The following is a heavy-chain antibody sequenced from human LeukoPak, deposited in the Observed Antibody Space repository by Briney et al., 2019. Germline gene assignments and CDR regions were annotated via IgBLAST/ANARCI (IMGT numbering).Heavy chain of an antibody. D-gene: IGHD2-2*02. Sequence: SVKVSCKASGGTFSSYAISWVRQAPGQGLEWMGRIIPILGIANYAQKFQGRVTITADESTSTAYMELSSLRSEDTAVYYCARGYCSSTSCYTVDYWGQGTLVTVSS. CDR2: IIPILGIA. CDR3: ARGYCSSTSCYTVDY. V-gene: IGHV1-69*04. CDR1: GGTFSSYA. J-gene: IGHJ4*02.